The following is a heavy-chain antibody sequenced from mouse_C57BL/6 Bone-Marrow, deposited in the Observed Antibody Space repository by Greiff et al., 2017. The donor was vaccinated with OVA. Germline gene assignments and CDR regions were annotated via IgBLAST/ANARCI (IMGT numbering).Heavy chain of an antibody. J-gene: IGHJ4*01. Sequence: VQLQQSVAELVRPGASVKLSCTASGFNIKNTYMHWVKQRPEQGLEWIGRIDPANDNTKYAPKFQGKGTMTADTSSNTAYLQLSSLSSEDTAVYGCARGNFGSSFYAMDYWGQGTSVTVSS. CDR3: ARGNFGSSFYAMDY. V-gene: IGHV14-3*01. CDR1: GFNIKNTY. D-gene: IGHD1-1*01. CDR2: IDPANDNT.